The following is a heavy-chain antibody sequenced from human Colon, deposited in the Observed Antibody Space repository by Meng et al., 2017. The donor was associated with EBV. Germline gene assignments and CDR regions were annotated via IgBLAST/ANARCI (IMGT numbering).Heavy chain of an antibody. Sequence: QVQLQASGPGLVNPSQTLSLTCTVSGGSVSSGGYYWTWIRQHPGKGLEWFGHIYYSGSTFYNPSLKRRVIISIDTSKNQFSLNLRSVTAADTAVYYCARVSSGWDYFDYWGQGTLVTVSS. V-gene: IGHV4-31*03. CDR3: ARVSSGWDYFDY. CDR1: GGSVSSGGYY. J-gene: IGHJ4*02. CDR2: IYYSGST. D-gene: IGHD6-19*01.